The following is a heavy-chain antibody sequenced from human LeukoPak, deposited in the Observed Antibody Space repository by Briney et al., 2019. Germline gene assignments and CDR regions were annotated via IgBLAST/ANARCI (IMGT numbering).Heavy chain of an antibody. CDR1: GGSISSYY. CDR2: IYTSGST. J-gene: IGHJ6*03. V-gene: IGHV4-4*07. D-gene: IGHD6-19*01. Sequence: PSETLSLTCTVSGGSISSYYWSWIRQPAGKGLEWIGRIYTSGSTNYNPSLKSRVTMSVDTSKNQFSLKLSSVTAADTAAYYCARVRIAVAGSHYYMDVWGKGTTVTVSS. CDR3: ARVRIAVAGSHYYMDV.